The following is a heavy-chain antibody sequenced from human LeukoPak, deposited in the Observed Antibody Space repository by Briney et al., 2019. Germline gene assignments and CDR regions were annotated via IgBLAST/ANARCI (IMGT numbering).Heavy chain of an antibody. CDR2: IYHSGST. D-gene: IGHD3-22*01. Sequence: SETLSLTCAVSGGSTSSGGYSWSWIRQPPGKGLEWIGYIYHSGSTYYNPSLKSRVTISVDRSKNQFSLKLSSVTAADTAVYYCARGQYYYDSSGYYADAFDIWGQGTMVTVSS. CDR1: GGSTSSGGYS. CDR3: ARGQYYYDSSGYYADAFDI. V-gene: IGHV4-30-2*01. J-gene: IGHJ3*02.